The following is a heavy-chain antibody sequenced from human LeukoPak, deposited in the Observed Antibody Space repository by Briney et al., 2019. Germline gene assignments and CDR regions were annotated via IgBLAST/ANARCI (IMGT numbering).Heavy chain of an antibody. V-gene: IGHV1-3*01. J-gene: IGHJ4*02. D-gene: IGHD6-13*01. Sequence: EASVKVSCKASGYTFTSYGITWVRQAPGQGLEWMGWINAGNGNTKYSQKFQGRVTITRDTSASTAYMELSSLRSEDTAVYYCARFSPQLSFDYWGQGTLVTVSS. CDR3: ARFSPQLSFDY. CDR2: INAGNGNT. CDR1: GYTFTSYG.